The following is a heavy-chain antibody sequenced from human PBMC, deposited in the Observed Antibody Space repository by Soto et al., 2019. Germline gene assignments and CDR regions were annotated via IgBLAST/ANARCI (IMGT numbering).Heavy chain of an antibody. Sequence: QVQLVESGGGVVQPGRSLRLSCAASGFTFSSYGMHWVRQAPGKGLEWVAVIWYDGSNKYYADSVKGRFTISRDNSKNTLYLQMNSLRAEDMAVYYCARGCRYGDYGYFDYWGQGTLVTVSS. CDR2: IWYDGSNK. D-gene: IGHD4-17*01. V-gene: IGHV3-33*01. CDR3: ARGCRYGDYGYFDY. J-gene: IGHJ4*02. CDR1: GFTFSSYG.